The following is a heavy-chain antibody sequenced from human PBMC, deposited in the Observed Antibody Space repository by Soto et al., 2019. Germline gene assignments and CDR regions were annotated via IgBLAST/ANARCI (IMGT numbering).Heavy chain of an antibody. D-gene: IGHD3-22*01. CDR3: PRDFGSSGYSSDAFDI. CDR1: GGSISSGGYY. V-gene: IGHV4-31*03. Sequence: QVQLQESGPGLVKPSQTLSLTCTVSGGSISSGGYYWSWIRQHPGKGLEWIGYIYYSGSTYYNPSLQSRVTRSVDTTKNLFSLKLSHVAAADTAVDYCPRDFGSSGYSSDAFDIWGQGTIVAVSS. CDR2: IYYSGST. J-gene: IGHJ3*02.